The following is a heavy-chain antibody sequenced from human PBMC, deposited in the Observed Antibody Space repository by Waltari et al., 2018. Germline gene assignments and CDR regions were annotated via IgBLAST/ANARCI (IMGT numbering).Heavy chain of an antibody. D-gene: IGHD1-26*01. CDR3: ARTYSGDYEFWFDP. Sequence: QLQLQESGPGLVKSSETLSLTCDVSGVPLSSINYNWGWLRQPPGKGLEWIASIYYSGNTYYNPSLKSRVTISVDTSKNQFSLRLSSVTAADTAVYYCARTYSGDYEFWFDPWGQGTLVTVSS. CDR1: GVPLSSINYN. J-gene: IGHJ5*02. CDR2: IYYSGNT. V-gene: IGHV4-39*01.